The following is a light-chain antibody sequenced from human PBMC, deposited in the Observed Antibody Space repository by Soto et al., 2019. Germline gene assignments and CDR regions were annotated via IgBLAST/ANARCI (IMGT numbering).Light chain of an antibody. CDR1: QSISSY. CDR2: GAS. Sequence: DIQMTQSPSSLSASVGDRVTITCRASQSISSYLNWYQQKPGKAPKLLIYGASSLQSGVPSRFSGSGSGTDFTLTISRLEPEDFAVYYCQQFDSLPRTFGQGTKVDI. J-gene: IGKJ1*01. V-gene: IGKV1-39*01. CDR3: QQFDSLPRT.